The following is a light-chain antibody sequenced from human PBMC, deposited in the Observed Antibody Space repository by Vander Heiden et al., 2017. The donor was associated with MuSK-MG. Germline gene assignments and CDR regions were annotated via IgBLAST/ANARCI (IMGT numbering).Light chain of an antibody. V-gene: IGKV1-39*01. J-gene: IGKJ2*01. CDR3: HRCDSTRDA. CDR2: AAS. Sequence: DIQMTQSPSSLSASVGDRVTITCRSSQSISNYLNWHQQKPGKVPNLLIYAASSLQSVVPSRFSDSGSGTDFTLTISKLHPEDFATYYCHRCDSTRDAFGQGTRLEIK. CDR1: QSISNY.